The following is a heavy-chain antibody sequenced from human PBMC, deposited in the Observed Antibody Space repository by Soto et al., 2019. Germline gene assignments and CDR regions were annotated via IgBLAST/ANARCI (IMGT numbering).Heavy chain of an antibody. J-gene: IGHJ6*02. CDR1: GGTFSSYA. CDR3: ASRTTVPTSRYYYYGMDV. Sequence: SVKVSCKASGGTFSSYAISWVRQAPGQGLEWMGGNTPIFGTANYAENVQGRVTITADKPTSRAYMELSSLRSEDTAVYYGASRTTVPTSRYYYYGMDVWG. V-gene: IGHV1-69*06. CDR2: NTPIFGTA. D-gene: IGHD4-17*01.